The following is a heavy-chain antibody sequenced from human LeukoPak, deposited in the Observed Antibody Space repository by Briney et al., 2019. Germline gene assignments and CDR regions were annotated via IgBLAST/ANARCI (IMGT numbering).Heavy chain of an antibody. J-gene: IGHJ4*02. Sequence: ASVKVSCKASGYTFTGYYMHWVRQAPGQGLEWMGIINPSGGSTSYAQKFQGRVTMTRDTSTSTVYMELSSLRPEDTAVYYCARDRMGYDSSGYYPGYWGQGTLVTVSS. V-gene: IGHV1-46*01. D-gene: IGHD3-22*01. CDR2: INPSGGST. CDR3: ARDRMGYDSSGYYPGY. CDR1: GYTFTGYY.